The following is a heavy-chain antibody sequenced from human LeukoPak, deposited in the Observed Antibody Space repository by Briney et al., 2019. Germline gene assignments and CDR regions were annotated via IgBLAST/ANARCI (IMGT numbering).Heavy chain of an antibody. CDR2: IIPIFGIA. J-gene: IGHJ5*02. CDR3: ARVGRYSELPNWFDP. Sequence: SVKVSCKASGGTFSSYAISWVRQAPGQGLEWMGRIIPIFGIANYAQKFQGRVTITANKSTSTAYMELSSLRSEDTAVYYCARVGRYSELPNWFDPWGQGTLVTVSS. D-gene: IGHD2-15*01. CDR1: GGTFSSYA. V-gene: IGHV1-69*04.